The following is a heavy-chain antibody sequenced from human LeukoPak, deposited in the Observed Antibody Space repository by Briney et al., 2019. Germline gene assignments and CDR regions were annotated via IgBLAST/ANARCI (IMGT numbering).Heavy chain of an antibody. J-gene: IGHJ4*02. V-gene: IGHV4-39*07. CDR3: ASRPRQLVSGTMV. Sequence: PSETLSLTCTVSGGSFRSSSYNWGWIRQPPGKGLECIGSIHYTGTTYYNPSLKSRVSISADTSRNQFSLKVSSVTAADTAVYYCASRPRQLVSGTMVWGQGTLVTVSS. D-gene: IGHD6-6*01. CDR1: GGSFRSSSYN. CDR2: IHYTGTT.